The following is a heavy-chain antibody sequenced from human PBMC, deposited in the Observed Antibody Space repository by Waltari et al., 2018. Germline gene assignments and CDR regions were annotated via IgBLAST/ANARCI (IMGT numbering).Heavy chain of an antibody. CDR2: ISYNERNI. V-gene: IGHV3-30*04. J-gene: IGHJ6*02. D-gene: IGHD3-22*01. Sequence: QVHLVESGGGVVQHGRSLRLSCAASEFTFSSYALPWVRQAPGKGLEWVAVISYNERNIYYVDSVKGRFIISRDNSNKMLYMQMNNLRTEDTAVYYCARDYCDRTNCHGMDVWGQGTTVIVSS. CDR1: EFTFSSYA. CDR3: ARDYCDRTNCHGMDV.